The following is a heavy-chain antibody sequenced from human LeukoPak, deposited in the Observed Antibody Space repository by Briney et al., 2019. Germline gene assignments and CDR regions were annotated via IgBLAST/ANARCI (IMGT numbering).Heavy chain of an antibody. V-gene: IGHV1-46*01. CDR3: ARDHSNDFWSGSGPLYYMDV. CDR1: GYTFTGYW. J-gene: IGHJ6*03. Sequence: ASVKVSCKAFGYTFTGYWMHWVRQAPGQGPEWMGVISPSGGSTIYAQKFKGRVTLTRDMSTSTDYLELSSLRSEGTAVYYCARDHSNDFWSGSGPLYYMDVWGKGTTVTVSS. D-gene: IGHD3-3*01. CDR2: ISPSGGST.